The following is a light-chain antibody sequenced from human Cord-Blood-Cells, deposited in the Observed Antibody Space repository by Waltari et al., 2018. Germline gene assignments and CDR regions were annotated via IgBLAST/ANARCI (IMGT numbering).Light chain of an antibody. V-gene: IGLV2-14*01. CDR3: SSYTSSNYV. CDR2: EVS. J-gene: IGLJ1*01. Sequence: QSALTQPASVSGSPGQSITISCTGTSSDVGGYNYVSWYQQHPGKAPKLMIYEVSNRPSGVSNLFSGSKSGNTASLTISGLQAEDEADYYCSSYTSSNYVFGTGTKVTVL. CDR1: SSDVGGYNY.